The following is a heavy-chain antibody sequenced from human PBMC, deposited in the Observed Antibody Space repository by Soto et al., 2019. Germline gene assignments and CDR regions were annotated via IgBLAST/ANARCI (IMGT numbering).Heavy chain of an antibody. CDR3: ARGFASGSYSYYYYYGMDV. CDR2: ISYDGSNK. D-gene: IGHD1-26*01. J-gene: IGHJ6*02. Sequence: PGGSLRLSCAASGFTFSSYAMHWVRQAPGKGLEWVAVISYDGSNKYYADSVKGRFTISRDNSKNTLYLQMNSLRAEDTAVYYCARGFASGSYSYYYYYGMDVWGQGTTVTVSS. V-gene: IGHV3-30-3*01. CDR1: GFTFSSYA.